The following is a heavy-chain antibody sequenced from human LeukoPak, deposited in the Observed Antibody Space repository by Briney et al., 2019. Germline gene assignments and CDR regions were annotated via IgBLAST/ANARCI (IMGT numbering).Heavy chain of an antibody. V-gene: IGHV4-39*07. CDR2: IYYSGST. CDR1: GGSISSSSYY. CDR3: ARVRPIVGKLDAFDI. D-gene: IGHD3-22*01. Sequence: PSETLSLTCTVSGGSISSSSYYWGWIRQPPGKGLEWIGSIYYSGSTYYNPSLKSRVTISVDTSKNQFSLKLSSVTAADTAVYYCARVRPIVGKLDAFDIWGQGTMVTVSS. J-gene: IGHJ3*02.